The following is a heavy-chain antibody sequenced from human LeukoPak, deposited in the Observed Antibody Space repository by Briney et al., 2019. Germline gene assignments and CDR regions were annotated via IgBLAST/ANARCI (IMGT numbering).Heavy chain of an antibody. J-gene: IGHJ3*02. CDR3: ARGGDPGAFDI. Sequence: GGSLRLSCAASGFTFSAYAMSWVRQAPGKGLEWVSDISGNGGSTYYADSVKGRFTISRDNSKNTLYLQMNSLRAEDTAVYYCARGGDPGAFDIWGQGTMVTVSS. CDR2: ISGNGGST. D-gene: IGHD2-21*02. V-gene: IGHV3-23*01. CDR1: GFTFSAYA.